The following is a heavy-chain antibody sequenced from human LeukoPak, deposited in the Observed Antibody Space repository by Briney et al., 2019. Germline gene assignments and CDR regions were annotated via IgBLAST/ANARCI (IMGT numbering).Heavy chain of an antibody. CDR3: TISDSSVYWLDY. J-gene: IGHJ4*02. CDR2: IRSNFET. D-gene: IGHD3-22*01. CDR1: GFTFSGSA. V-gene: IGHV3-73*01. Sequence: GGSLRLSCATSGFTFSGSAMHWVRQASGKGLEWVGRIRSNFETAYAESVKGRFTISRDDSRNTAYLQMSSLKTEDTAVYYCTISDSSVYWLDYWGQGTLVTVSS.